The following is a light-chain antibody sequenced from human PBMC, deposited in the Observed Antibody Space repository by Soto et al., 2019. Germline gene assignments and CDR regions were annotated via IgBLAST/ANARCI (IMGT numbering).Light chain of an antibody. CDR1: QSINGNY. J-gene: IGKJ1*01. V-gene: IGKV3-20*01. Sequence: EIVLTQSPATLSLSPGERATLSCRASQSINGNYLAWYQQKPGQAPSLLIYGASSRATGIPDRFSGSGSGTEFTLTIGRLEPEDFAVYYCQQCSSSPKTFGQGTKVDNK. CDR3: QQCSSSPKT. CDR2: GAS.